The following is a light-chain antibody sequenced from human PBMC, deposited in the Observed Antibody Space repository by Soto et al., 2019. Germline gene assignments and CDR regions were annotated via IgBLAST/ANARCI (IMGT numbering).Light chain of an antibody. CDR3: SSYSDTNIYV. V-gene: IGLV2-8*01. Sequence: QSMLTQPPSASGSPGQAVTISCTGTSSYIGGYDFVSLYQVRPGEAPQLIIYNVNGRPSGVPRRFSGSKSGNTASLTVSGLQAVDEADYYCSSYSDTNIYVFGTGTKVTVI. CDR1: SSYIGGYDF. CDR2: NVN. J-gene: IGLJ1*01.